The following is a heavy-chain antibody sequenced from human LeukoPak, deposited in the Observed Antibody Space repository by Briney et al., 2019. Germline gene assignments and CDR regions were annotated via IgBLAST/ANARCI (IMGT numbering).Heavy chain of an antibody. D-gene: IGHD3-10*01. J-gene: IGHJ4*02. CDR3: ARPDYYRGAGSYGGDY. CDR2: ISYDGSNK. CDR1: GYTFTDYY. V-gene: IGHV3-33*05. Sequence: SCKASGYTFTDYYIHWVRQAPGKGLEWVAVISYDGSNKYYADSVKGRFTISRDNSKNTLYLQMNSLRAEDTAVYYCARPDYYRGAGSYGGDYWGQGTLVTVSS.